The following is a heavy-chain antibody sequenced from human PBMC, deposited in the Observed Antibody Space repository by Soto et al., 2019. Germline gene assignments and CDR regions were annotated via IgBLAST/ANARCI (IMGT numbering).Heavy chain of an antibody. CDR3: ARSVGYCISTSCYEDYYYGMGV. V-gene: IGHV4-61*01. CDR2: IYYSGST. D-gene: IGHD2-2*01. Sequence: PSETLSLTCTVSGGSVSSGSYYWSWIRQPPGKGLEWIGYIYYSGSTNYNPSLKSRVTISVDTSKNQFSLKLSSVTAADTAVYYCARSVGYCISTSCYEDYYYGMGVWGQGTTVTVSS. CDR1: GGSVSSGSYY. J-gene: IGHJ6*02.